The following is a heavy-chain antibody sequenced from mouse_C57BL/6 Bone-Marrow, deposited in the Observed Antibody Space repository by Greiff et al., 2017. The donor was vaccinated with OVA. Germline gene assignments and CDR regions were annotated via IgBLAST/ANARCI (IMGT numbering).Heavy chain of an antibody. J-gene: IGHJ2*01. CDR1: GFNIKNTY. Sequence: EVKLVESVAELVRPGASVKLSCTASGFNIKNTYMHWVKQRPEQGLEWIGRIDPANGNTKYAPKFQGKATITADTSSNTAYLQLSSLTSEDTAIYYCAPDYYGSLYYFDYWGQGTTLTVSS. D-gene: IGHD1-1*01. CDR3: APDYYGSLYYFDY. V-gene: IGHV14-3*01. CDR2: IDPANGNT.